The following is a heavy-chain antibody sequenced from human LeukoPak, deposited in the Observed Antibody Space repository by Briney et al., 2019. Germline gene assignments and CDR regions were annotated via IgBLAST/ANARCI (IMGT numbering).Heavy chain of an antibody. D-gene: IGHD1-26*01. J-gene: IGHJ4*02. Sequence: SVKVSCKASGCTFSSYSISWVRQAPGQGLEWMGRIIPILGIANYAQKFQGRVTITADKSTSTAYMKLSSLRSEDTAVYYCARGDGAGGSYYVGGVYWGQGTLVTVSS. CDR3: ARGDGAGGSYYVGGVY. CDR1: GCTFSSYS. V-gene: IGHV1-69*04. CDR2: IIPILGIA.